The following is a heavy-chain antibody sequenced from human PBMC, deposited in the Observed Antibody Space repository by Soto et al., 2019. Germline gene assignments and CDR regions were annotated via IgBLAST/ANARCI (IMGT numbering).Heavy chain of an antibody. CDR1: GGSMKSHF. CDR2: IYDNGSV. CDR3: ARGYNWASDAFDI. D-gene: IGHD1-20*01. V-gene: IGHV4-59*11. J-gene: IGHJ3*02. Sequence: QVRLQESGPGLIRPSETLSLTCTVSGGSMKSHFWSWIRQPPGKGLEWIGYIYDNGSVNYNPSLKSRVAMSEDTSRNRFSLKLNSVTAADTAVYYCARGYNWASDAFDIWGQGTMVTVSS.